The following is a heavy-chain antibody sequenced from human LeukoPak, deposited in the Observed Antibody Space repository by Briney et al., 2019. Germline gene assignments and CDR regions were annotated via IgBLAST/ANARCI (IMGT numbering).Heavy chain of an antibody. J-gene: IGHJ4*02. D-gene: IGHD3-22*01. V-gene: IGHV4-38-2*02. CDR1: GYTISSYYY. CDR2: RYHGSNN. CDR3: GRVELTGDSSGYCYLQPFDY. Sequence: PSETLSLTCTASGYTISSYYYRGFLQPPARELQEVTGIRYHGSNNYYDASVKSRFTISADTSKNQVSLQLSCVTAEDTAVYYCGRVELTGDSSGYCYLQPFDYWGQGTLATVSS.